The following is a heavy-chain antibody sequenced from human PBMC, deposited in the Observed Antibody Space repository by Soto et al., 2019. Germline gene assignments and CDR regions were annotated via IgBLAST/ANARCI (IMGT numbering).Heavy chain of an antibody. Sequence: GASVKVSCKASGYTFTGYYMHWVRQAPGQGLEWMGWINPNSGGTNYAQKFQGWVTMTRDTSISTAYMELSRLRSDDTAVYYCARERRSSWYEYYFDYWGQGTLVTVSS. CDR2: INPNSGGT. CDR3: ARERRSSWYEYYFDY. D-gene: IGHD6-13*01. V-gene: IGHV1-2*04. CDR1: GYTFTGYY. J-gene: IGHJ4*02.